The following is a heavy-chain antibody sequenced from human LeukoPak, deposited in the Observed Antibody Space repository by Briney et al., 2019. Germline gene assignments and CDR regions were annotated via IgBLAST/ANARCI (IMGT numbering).Heavy chain of an antibody. CDR3: ARDYYDSSGYYGDAFDI. CDR2: IKQDGSEK. V-gene: IGHV3-7*01. D-gene: IGHD3-22*01. J-gene: IGHJ3*02. Sequence: GGSLRLSCAASGLTFSSYWMSWVRQAPGKGLEWVANIKQDGSEKYYVDSVKGRFTISRDNAKNSLYLQMNSLRAEDTAVYYCARDYYDSSGYYGDAFDIWGQGTMVTVSS. CDR1: GLTFSSYW.